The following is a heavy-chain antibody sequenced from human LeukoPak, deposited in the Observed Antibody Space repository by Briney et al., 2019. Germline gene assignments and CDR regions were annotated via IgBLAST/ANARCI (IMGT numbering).Heavy chain of an antibody. D-gene: IGHD5-12*01. J-gene: IGHJ4*02. CDR3: ARGTLSGSYYFDY. CDR1: GGTFSSYA. Sequence: SVKVSCKASGGTFSSYAIGWVRQAPGQGLEWMGGIIPIFGTANYAQKFQGRVTITADKSTSTAYMELSSLRSEDTAVYYCARGTLSGSYYFDYWGQGTLVTVSS. V-gene: IGHV1-69*06. CDR2: IIPIFGTA.